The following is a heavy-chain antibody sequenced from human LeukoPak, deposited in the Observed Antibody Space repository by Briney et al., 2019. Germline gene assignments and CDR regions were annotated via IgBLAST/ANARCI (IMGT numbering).Heavy chain of an antibody. CDR2: ISGSSSYI. CDR3: AKDKWGSTGYMDV. CDR1: GFTFSSYS. V-gene: IGHV3-21*01. Sequence: GGSLRLSCAASGFTFSSYSMNWVRQAPGKGLEWVSSISGSSSYIYYADSVKGRFTISRDNSKNTLYLQMNSLRAEDTAVYYCAKDKWGSTGYMDVWGKGTTVTVSS. J-gene: IGHJ6*03. D-gene: IGHD7-27*01.